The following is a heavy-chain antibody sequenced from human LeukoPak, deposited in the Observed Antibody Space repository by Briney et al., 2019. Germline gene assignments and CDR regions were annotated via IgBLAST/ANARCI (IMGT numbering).Heavy chain of an antibody. CDR3: ARDFQGYYYYGMDV. Sequence: ASVKVSCKASVYTFTSCYMHWVRRAPGQGLDWVGIINPSAGSTTYAQKFQGRVTMTRDTSTSTVYMELSSLRSEDTAVYYCARDFQGYYYYGMDVWGQGTTVTVS. J-gene: IGHJ6*02. CDR1: VYTFTSCY. V-gene: IGHV1-46*01. CDR2: INPSAGST.